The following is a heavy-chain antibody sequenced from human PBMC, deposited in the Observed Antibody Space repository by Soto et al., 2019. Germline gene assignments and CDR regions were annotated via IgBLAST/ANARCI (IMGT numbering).Heavy chain of an antibody. CDR1: GGSISNYY. CDR3: AKGSGYNYGYFRWFDP. V-gene: IGHV4-59*01. Sequence: PSETLSLTCTVSGGSISNYYWSWIRQPPGRGLEWIGHIFYSGSTNYNPALKSRVTISVDTSKSQFSLKLSSVTAAGTAVYYCAKGSGYNYGYFRWFDPWGQGTLVTVSS. CDR2: IFYSGST. J-gene: IGHJ5*02. D-gene: IGHD5-18*01.